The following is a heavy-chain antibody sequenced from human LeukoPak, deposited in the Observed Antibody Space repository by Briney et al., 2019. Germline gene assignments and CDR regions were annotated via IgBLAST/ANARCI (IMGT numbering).Heavy chain of an antibody. CDR1: GGSITTTDFD. CDR2: IPSSGKA. Sequence: SETLSLTCAVSGGSITTTDFDWAWIRQPPGQGFEWIATIPSSGKAYYYPSLMSRVTISVDTSKNQFSLDVTSVTAADTGLFYCARFKGGTGFDYWGRGTLVVVS. D-gene: IGHD1-26*01. J-gene: IGHJ4*02. CDR3: ARFKGGTGFDY. V-gene: IGHV4-39*01.